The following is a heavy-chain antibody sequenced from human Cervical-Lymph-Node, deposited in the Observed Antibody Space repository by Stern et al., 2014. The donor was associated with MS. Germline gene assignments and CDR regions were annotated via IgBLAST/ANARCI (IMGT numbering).Heavy chain of an antibody. V-gene: IGHV1-2*02. Sequence: DQLVESGAEVKKPGASVKVSCKGSGYTFTAYYIQWVRQAPGQGLEWMGWIHPNTGATNNAQKFQGRVTMTRDTSISTVYMELSSLTSDDMAVYYCARGIRYSWNNNAPAFDVWGQGTMVTVSS. CDR2: IHPNTGAT. D-gene: IGHD1/OR15-1a*01. CDR3: ARGIRYSWNNNAPAFDV. J-gene: IGHJ3*01. CDR1: GYTFTAYY.